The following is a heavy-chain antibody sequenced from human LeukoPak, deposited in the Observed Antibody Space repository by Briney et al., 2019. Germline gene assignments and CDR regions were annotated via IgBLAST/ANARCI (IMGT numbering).Heavy chain of an antibody. CDR2: IYSGGST. V-gene: IGHV3-66*01. CDR3: AKGPSDYYDSSGYFT. J-gene: IGHJ5*02. D-gene: IGHD3-22*01. CDR1: GFTVSSNY. Sequence: GSLRLSCAASGFTVSSNYMSWVRQAPGKGLELVSVIYSGGSTYYADSVKGRFTISRDNSKNTLYLQMNSLRAEDTAVYYCAKGPSDYYDSSGYFTWGQGTLVTVSS.